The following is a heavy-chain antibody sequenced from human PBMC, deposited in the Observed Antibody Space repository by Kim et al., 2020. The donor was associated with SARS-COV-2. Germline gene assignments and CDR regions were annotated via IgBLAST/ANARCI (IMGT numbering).Heavy chain of an antibody. Sequence: GGSLRLSCAASGFTFSSYAMSWVRQAPGKGLEWVSAISGSGGSTYYADSVKGRFTISRDNSKNTLYLQMNSLRAEDTAVYYCAKDTIAADGRRRPFNWFDPWGQGTLVTVSS. V-gene: IGHV3-23*01. CDR1: GFTFSSYA. CDR2: ISGSGGST. CDR3: AKDTIAADGRRRPFNWFDP. J-gene: IGHJ5*02. D-gene: IGHD6-13*01.